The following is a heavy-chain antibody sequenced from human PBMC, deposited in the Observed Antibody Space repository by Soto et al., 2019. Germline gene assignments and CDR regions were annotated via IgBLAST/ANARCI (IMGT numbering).Heavy chain of an antibody. Sequence: PGGSLRLSCAASGFTVSSNYMSWVRQAPGKGLEWVSVIYSGGSTYYADSVKGRFTISRDNSKNTLYLQMNSLRAEDTAVYYCARDAGSSSLLPYYYYYMDVCGEGTTVTVSS. J-gene: IGHJ6*03. D-gene: IGHD6-13*01. V-gene: IGHV3-66*01. CDR3: ARDAGSSSLLPYYYYYMDV. CDR1: GFTVSSNY. CDR2: IYSGGST.